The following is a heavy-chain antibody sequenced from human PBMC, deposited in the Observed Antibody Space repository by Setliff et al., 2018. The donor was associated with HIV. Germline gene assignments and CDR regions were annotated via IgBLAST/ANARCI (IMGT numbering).Heavy chain of an antibody. J-gene: IGHJ4*02. Sequence: SLRLSCAASGFTFDDYGMHWVRQAPGKGMEWVSGITWSGSGVGYVDSVKGLFTISRDNAKNLLSLQMNSLRLEDTAVYYCASPYYDFVWGSYQTDYWGQGTLVTVSS. V-gene: IGHV3-9*01. CDR1: GFTFDDYG. D-gene: IGHD3-16*02. CDR2: ITWSGSGV. CDR3: ASPYYDFVWGSYQTDY.